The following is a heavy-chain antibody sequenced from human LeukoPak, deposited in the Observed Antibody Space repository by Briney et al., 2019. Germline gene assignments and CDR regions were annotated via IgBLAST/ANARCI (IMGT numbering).Heavy chain of an antibody. CDR1: GFSVSNNY. J-gene: IGHJ3*02. CDR3: ASIAAVVTNGFDI. V-gene: IGHV3-66*01. Sequence: PGGSLRLSCAASGFSVSNNYMSWVRQAPGKGLEWVSVIYSGGSTFYADSVKGRFTISRDNSKNTLYLQMNSLRAEDTAVYYCASIAAVVTNGFDIWGQGTMVTVSS. D-gene: IGHD6-13*01. CDR2: IYSGGST.